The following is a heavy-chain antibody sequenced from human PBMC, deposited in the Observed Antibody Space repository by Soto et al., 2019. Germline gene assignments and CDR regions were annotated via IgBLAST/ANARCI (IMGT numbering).Heavy chain of an antibody. CDR1: GGSVSSGGYY. V-gene: IGHV4-31*03. Sequence: QVQLQESGPGLVKPSQTLSLTCTVSGGSVSSGGYYWSWIRQHPGNGLEWIGYISYSGSTYYNPSLKSRPTISVDTSKNQFSLKLSSVTAADTAVYYCARALPSYYYYGMDVWGQGTTVTVSS. J-gene: IGHJ6*02. CDR2: ISYSGST. CDR3: ARALPSYYYYGMDV.